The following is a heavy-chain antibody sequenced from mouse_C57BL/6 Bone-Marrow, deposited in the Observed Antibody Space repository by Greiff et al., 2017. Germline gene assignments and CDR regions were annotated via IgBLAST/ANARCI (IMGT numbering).Heavy chain of an antibody. CDR1: GYTFTSYW. J-gene: IGHJ3*01. V-gene: IGHV1-53*01. CDR2: INPSNGGT. D-gene: IGHD2-2*01. Sequence: VQLQQPGTELVKPGASVKLSCKASGYTFTSYWMHWVKQRPGQGLEWIGNINPSNGGTNYNEKFKSKATLTVDKSSSTAYMQLSSLTSEDSAVDYCAESMAMVTTRVAGWGQGTLVTVSA. CDR3: AESMAMVTTRVAG.